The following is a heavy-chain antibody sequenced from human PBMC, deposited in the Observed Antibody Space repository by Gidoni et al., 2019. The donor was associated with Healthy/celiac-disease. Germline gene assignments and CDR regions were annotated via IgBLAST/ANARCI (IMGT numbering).Heavy chain of an antibody. V-gene: IGHV4-31*03. CDR2: IYYSGST. Sequence: VQLQESGPGLVKPSQTLSLTCTVSGGSISSGGYYWSWICQHPGKGLEWIGYIYYSGSTYYNPSLKSRVTISVDTSKNQFSLKLSSVTAADTAVYYCAREITIVGVVITHHYFDYWGQGTLVTVSS. D-gene: IGHD3-3*01. J-gene: IGHJ4*02. CDR1: GGSISSGGYY. CDR3: AREITIVGVVITHHYFDY.